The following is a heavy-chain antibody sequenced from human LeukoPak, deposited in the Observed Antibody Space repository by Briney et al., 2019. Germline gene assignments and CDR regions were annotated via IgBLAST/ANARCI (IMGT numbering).Heavy chain of an antibody. V-gene: IGHV3-11*01. Sequence: GGSLRLACAASGFTLSDYSMSWIRQAPGKGPEWLSYMNSRGDTRYYADSVRGRFTISRDNAKNSLYLQMISLRADDTAVYYCARDGWEWWYFDLWGRGSLVTVSS. J-gene: IGHJ2*01. CDR2: MNSRGDTR. CDR1: GFTLSDYS. D-gene: IGHD1-26*01. CDR3: ARDGWEWWYFDL.